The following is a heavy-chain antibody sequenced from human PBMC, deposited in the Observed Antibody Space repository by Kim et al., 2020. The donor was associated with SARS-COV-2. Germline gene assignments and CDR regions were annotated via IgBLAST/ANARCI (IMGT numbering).Heavy chain of an antibody. D-gene: IGHD3-10*01. V-gene: IGHV3-21*01. CDR3: ARQYYYGSGDGRYFDY. J-gene: IGHJ4*02. Sequence: SVKGRFTISRDNAKNSLYLQMNSLRAEDTAVYYCARQYYYGSGDGRYFDYWGQGTLVTVSS.